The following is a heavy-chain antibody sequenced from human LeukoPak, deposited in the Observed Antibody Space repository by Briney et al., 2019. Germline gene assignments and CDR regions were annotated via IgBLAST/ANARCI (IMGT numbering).Heavy chain of an antibody. CDR2: IGTVDDT. V-gene: IGHV3-13*01. Sequence: GGSLRLSCAASGFTFSTYDMHWVRQVTGKGLEWVPAIGTVDDTYYLGSVKGRFTISRENAKNVLYLQMSSLRVEDTAVYYCAREIRETVFTRHHYYGIDVWGQGTTVTVSS. CDR3: AREIRETVFTRHHYYGIDV. D-gene: IGHD1-1*01. J-gene: IGHJ6*02. CDR1: GFTFSTYD.